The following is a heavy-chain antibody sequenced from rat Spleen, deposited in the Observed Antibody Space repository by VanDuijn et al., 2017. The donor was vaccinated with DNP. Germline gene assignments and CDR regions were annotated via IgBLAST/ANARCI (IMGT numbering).Heavy chain of an antibody. CDR3: ARHEATEGIDFDY. D-gene: IGHD1-11*01. J-gene: IGHJ2*01. CDR1: GFTFSDYG. Sequence: EVQLVESGGGLVQPGRSLKLSCVASGFTFSDYGMNWIRQAPGKGLEWVASISNTGDNSYYSDSVKGRFSLSRDNAKSTLYLQVNSLRSEDTATYYCARHEATEGIDFDYWGQGVMVTVSS. V-gene: IGHV5-31*01. CDR2: ISNTGDNS.